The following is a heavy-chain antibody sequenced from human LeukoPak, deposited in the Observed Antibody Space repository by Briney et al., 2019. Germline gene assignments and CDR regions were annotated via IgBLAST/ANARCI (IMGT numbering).Heavy chain of an antibody. J-gene: IGHJ5*02. CDR3: ARDVSDYWFDP. V-gene: IGHV4-34*01. Sequence: ASETLSLTCAVYGGSFSGYYWSWIRQPPGKGLEWIGEINHSGSTNYNPPLKSRVTISVDTSKNQFSLKLSSVTAADTAVYYCARDVSDYWFDPWGQGTLVTVSS. D-gene: IGHD2-21*02. CDR2: INHSGST. CDR1: GGSFSGYY.